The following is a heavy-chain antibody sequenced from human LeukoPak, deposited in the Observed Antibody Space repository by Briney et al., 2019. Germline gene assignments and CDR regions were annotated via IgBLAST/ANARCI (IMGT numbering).Heavy chain of an antibody. CDR1: GFTFSSYE. Sequence: PGGSLRLSCAASGFTFSSYEMNWVRQAPGKGLEWVSYISSSGSTIYYADYVKGRFTISRDNAKNSLYLQMNSLRAEDTAVYYCARDFITAANSMDVWGKGTTVTVSS. V-gene: IGHV3-48*03. CDR3: ARDFITAANSMDV. J-gene: IGHJ6*03. D-gene: IGHD2-2*01. CDR2: ISSSGSTI.